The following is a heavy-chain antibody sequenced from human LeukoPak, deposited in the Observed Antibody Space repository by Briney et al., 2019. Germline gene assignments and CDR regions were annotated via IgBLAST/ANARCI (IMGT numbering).Heavy chain of an antibody. D-gene: IGHD3/OR15-3a*01. CDR2: IWYDGSNK. J-gene: IGHJ4*02. CDR1: GFTFSSYG. V-gene: IGHV3-33*01. Sequence: GGSLRLSCAASGFTFSSYGMHWVRQAPGKGLEWVAVIWYDGSNKYYADSVKGRFTISRDNSKNTLYLQMNSLRAEDTAVYYCARDPGLNLPDYWGQGTLVTVSS. CDR3: ARDPGLNLPDY.